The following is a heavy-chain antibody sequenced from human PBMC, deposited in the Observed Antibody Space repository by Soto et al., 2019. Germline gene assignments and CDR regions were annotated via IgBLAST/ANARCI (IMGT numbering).Heavy chain of an antibody. Sequence: PSETLSLTCTVSGGSISIYYWSWIRQPPGKGLEWIGYIYYSGSTNYNPSLKSRVTISADQSKNDFSLRLSSVPATATAVYYCVHHGGVPYYHDFWGQGMLVT. CDR2: IYYSGST. V-gene: IGHV4-59*12. CDR3: VHHGGVPYYHDF. J-gene: IGHJ4*02. D-gene: IGHD2-8*01. CDR1: GGSISIYY.